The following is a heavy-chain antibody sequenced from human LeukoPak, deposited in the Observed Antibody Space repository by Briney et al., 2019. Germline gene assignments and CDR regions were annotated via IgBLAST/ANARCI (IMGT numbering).Heavy chain of an antibody. J-gene: IGHJ5*02. Sequence: SETLSLTCTVSGGSISSGSYYWTWIRQPPGKGLEWIGYIYYSGSTNYNPSLKSRVTISVDTSKNQFSLKLSSVTAADAAVYYCASCTTGAHLSWGQGTLVTVSS. CDR1: GGSISSGSYY. D-gene: IGHD2-8*01. CDR2: IYYSGST. CDR3: ASCTTGAHLS. V-gene: IGHV4-61*01.